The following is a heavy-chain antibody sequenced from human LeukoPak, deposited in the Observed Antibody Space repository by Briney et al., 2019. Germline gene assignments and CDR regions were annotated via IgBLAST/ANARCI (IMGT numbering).Heavy chain of an antibody. V-gene: IGHV3-23*01. Sequence: GGSLRLSCVASGFTFSSYVMSWVRQAPGKGLEWVSSISSSGSSTYYTDSVKGRFTISRDKSKNTVYLQMSSLRAEDTAVYLCAKAIDNSWYYFDFWGQGTLVTVSS. CDR1: GFTFSSYV. CDR2: ISSSGSST. CDR3: AKAIDNSWYYFDF. J-gene: IGHJ4*02. D-gene: IGHD6-13*01.